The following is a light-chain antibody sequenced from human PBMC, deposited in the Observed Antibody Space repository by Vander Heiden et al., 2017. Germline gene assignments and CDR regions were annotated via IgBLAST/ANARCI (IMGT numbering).Light chain of an antibody. CDR2: EDS. J-gene: IGLJ3*02. Sequence: SYALTQPPSVSLSPGQTARITCSGDALPKMYASWYQQRSGQAPLLVIYEDSERPSGIPEKFSGSSSGTTATLTISGAQMEDEADYYCYSADSSGNHWVFGGGTKLTVL. CDR3: YSADSSGNHWV. CDR1: ALPKMY. V-gene: IGLV3-10*01.